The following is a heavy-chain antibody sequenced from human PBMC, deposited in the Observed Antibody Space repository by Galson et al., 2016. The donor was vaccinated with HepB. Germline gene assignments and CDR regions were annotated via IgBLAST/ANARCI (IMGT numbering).Heavy chain of an antibody. V-gene: IGHV6-1*01. CDR2: TYYRSKWYN. CDR1: GDSVSSNSAS. Sequence: CAISGDSVSSNSASWNFIRQSPSRGLEWLERTYYRSKWYNDYAVSVRSRITINPDTSKNQFSLQLNSVTPEDTAVYYCARGISEQLKPSAYYYYVDVWGKGTTVTVSS. D-gene: IGHD1-1*01. J-gene: IGHJ6*03. CDR3: ARGISEQLKPSAYYYYVDV.